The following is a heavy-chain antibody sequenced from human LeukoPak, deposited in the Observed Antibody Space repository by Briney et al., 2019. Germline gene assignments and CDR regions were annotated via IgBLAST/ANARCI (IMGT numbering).Heavy chain of an antibody. V-gene: IGHV3-53*01. CDR1: RFSVSSND. CDR2: IYTGGST. J-gene: IGHJ4*02. CDR3: ARGSRIYSLRATDFDF. Sequence: GGSLRLSCAASRFSVSSNDMSWVRQAPGKGLEWVSLIYTGGSTDYGDSVKGRFTISRDNSKNTLELQINSLRAEDTAGYYCARGSRIYSLRATDFDFWGQGTLVTVSS. D-gene: IGHD1-26*01.